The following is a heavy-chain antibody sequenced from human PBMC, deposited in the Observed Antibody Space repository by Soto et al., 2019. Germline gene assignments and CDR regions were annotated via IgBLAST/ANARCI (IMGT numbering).Heavy chain of an antibody. CDR1: GGTFSSYA. D-gene: IGHD3-10*01. CDR2: IIPIFGTA. CDR3: ASKGGHITMVRGVIIPNSYYYYGMDV. J-gene: IGHJ6*02. V-gene: IGHV1-69*13. Sequence: ASVKVSCKASGGTFSSYAISWVRQAPGQGLEWMGGIIPIFGTANYAQKFQGRVTITADESTSTDYMELSSLRSEDTAVYYCASKGGHITMVRGVIIPNSYYYYGMDVWGQGTTVTVSS.